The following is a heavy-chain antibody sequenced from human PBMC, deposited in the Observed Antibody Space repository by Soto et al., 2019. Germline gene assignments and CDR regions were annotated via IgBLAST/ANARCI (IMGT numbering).Heavy chain of an antibody. CDR2: VYYSLST. D-gene: IGHD4-17*01. J-gene: IGHJ4*02. Sequence: PSETLSLTCTVSGGSIISYYCSWIRQPPLKGLEWIGYVYYSLSTNESPSLKSRVTISLDTCKNQFSLKLRSVTAPETAVYHCARRDDYGEYVGYWGQGTLVPVSS. CDR3: ARRDDYGEYVGY. CDR1: GGSIISYY. V-gene: IGHV4-59*12.